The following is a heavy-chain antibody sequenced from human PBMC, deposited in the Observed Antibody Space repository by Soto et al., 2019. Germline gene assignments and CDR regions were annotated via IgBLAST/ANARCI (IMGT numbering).Heavy chain of an antibody. V-gene: IGHV3-23*01. J-gene: IGHJ4*02. D-gene: IGHD2-2*01. CDR2: ISGSGGST. Sequence: HPGGSLRLSCAASGFIFSSYAMSWVRQAPGKGLEWVSAISGSGGSTYYADSVKGRFTISRDNSKNTLYLQMNSLRAEDTAVYYCATPIVVVPAANANPTQIDYWGQGTLVTVSS. CDR1: GFIFSSYA. CDR3: ATPIVVVPAANANPTQIDY.